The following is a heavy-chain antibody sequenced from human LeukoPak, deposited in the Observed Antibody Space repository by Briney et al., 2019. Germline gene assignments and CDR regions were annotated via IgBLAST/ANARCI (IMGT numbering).Heavy chain of an antibody. V-gene: IGHV1-46*01. CDR3: ARDQSGSTTVTVTTGYWYFDV. D-gene: IGHD4-17*01. J-gene: IGHJ2*01. CDR1: GYRFTSTY. CDR2: INPSGTYT. Sequence: ASVKVSCKASGYRFTSTYMHWVRQAPGPGLEWMGLINPSGTYTKYAQKFQGRVSMTRDTSTSTDYMELRSLTSEDSAVYYCARDQSGSTTVTVTTGYWYFDVWGRGTLVTVSS.